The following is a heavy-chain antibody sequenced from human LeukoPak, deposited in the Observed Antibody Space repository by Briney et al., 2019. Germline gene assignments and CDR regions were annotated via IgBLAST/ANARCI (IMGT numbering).Heavy chain of an antibody. J-gene: IGHJ4*02. V-gene: IGHV1-18*01. CDR3: ATDDPPKWELPFDY. Sequence: VKVSCKASGYTFTSYGISWVRQAPGQGLEWMGWISAYNGNTNYAQKLQGRVAMTTDTSTSTAYMELRSLRSDDTAVYYCATDDPPKWELPFDYWGQGTLVTVSS. CDR1: GYTFTSYG. CDR2: ISAYNGNT. D-gene: IGHD1-26*01.